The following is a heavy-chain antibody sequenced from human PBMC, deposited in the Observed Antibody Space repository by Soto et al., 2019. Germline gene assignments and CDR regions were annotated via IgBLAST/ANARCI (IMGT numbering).Heavy chain of an antibody. J-gene: IGHJ6*02. CDR1: GFTVSSNY. V-gene: IGHV3-7*01. Sequence: LRLSCAASGFTVSSNYMSWVRQAPGKGLEWVANIHKDGSEKYYADSVKGRFTISRDNSKNTLYLQMNSLRAEDTAVYYCAREVVTMVRGVIITGYYGMDVWGQGTTVTVS. CDR3: AREVVTMVRGVIITGYYGMDV. CDR2: IHKDGSEK. D-gene: IGHD3-10*01.